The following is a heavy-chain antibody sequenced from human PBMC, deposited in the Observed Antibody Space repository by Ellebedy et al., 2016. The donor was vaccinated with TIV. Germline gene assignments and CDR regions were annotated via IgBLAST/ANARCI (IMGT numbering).Heavy chain of an antibody. V-gene: IGHV3-48*04. CDR3: TRAGVLPTSYYGMDV. CDR1: GFTFSTYP. CDR2: ISGSISGSSTTI. D-gene: IGHD3-10*01. J-gene: IGHJ6*02. Sequence: GESLKISCAASGFTFSTYPINWVRQAPGKGLEWISYISGSISGSSTTIYYADSVKGRFTISRDNAKNTLYLQMNSLRVEDTALYYCTRAGVLPTSYYGMDVWGQGTTVTVSS.